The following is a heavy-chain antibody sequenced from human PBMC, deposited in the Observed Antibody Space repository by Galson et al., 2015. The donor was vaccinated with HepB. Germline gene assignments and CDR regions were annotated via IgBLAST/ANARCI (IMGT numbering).Heavy chain of an antibody. CDR3: ARDLRGQSLNDKYGIDV. J-gene: IGHJ6*02. CDR2: ITIYNGDA. D-gene: IGHD3-22*01. Sequence: SVKVSCKASGYTFTRYGISWVRQAPGQGLEWMGWITIYNGDANYAQKFQGRVIMTTDTSTTTAYMELRSLRSDDTAIYYCARDLRGQSLNDKYGIDVWGQGTTVTVSS. V-gene: IGHV1-18*01. CDR1: GYTFTRYG.